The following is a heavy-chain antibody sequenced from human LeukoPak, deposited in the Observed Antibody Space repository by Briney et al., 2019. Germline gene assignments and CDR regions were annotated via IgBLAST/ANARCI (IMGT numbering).Heavy chain of an antibody. CDR2: ISSSGSTI. CDR3: AELGITMIGGV. D-gene: IGHD3-10*02. CDR1: GFTFSSYE. V-gene: IGHV3-48*03. J-gene: IGHJ6*04. Sequence: GGSLRLSCAASGFTFSSYEMNWVRQAAGKGLEWVSYISSSGSTIYYADSVKGRFTIPRDNAKNSLYLQMNSLRAEDTAVYYCAELGITMIGGVWGKGTTVNISS.